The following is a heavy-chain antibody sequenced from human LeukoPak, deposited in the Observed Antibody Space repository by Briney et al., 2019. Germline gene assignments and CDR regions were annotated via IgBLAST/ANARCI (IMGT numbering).Heavy chain of an antibody. J-gene: IGHJ4*02. Sequence: TSETLSLTCTVSGGSISSYYWSWIRQPAGKGLEWIGRIYTSGSTNYNPSLKSRVTMSVDTSKNQFSLKLSSVTAADTAVYYCAKLPLGGIQLWLFRLSRAPGFDYWGQGTLVTVSS. CDR3: AKLPLGGIQLWLFRLSRAPGFDY. V-gene: IGHV4-4*07. CDR1: GGSISSYY. CDR2: IYTSGST. D-gene: IGHD5-18*01.